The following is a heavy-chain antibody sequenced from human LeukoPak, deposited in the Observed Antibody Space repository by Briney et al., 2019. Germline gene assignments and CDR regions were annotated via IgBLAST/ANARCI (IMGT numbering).Heavy chain of an antibody. J-gene: IGHJ4*02. CDR3: ARDHNDFWSGSSSFDY. CDR2: ISWNGGGT. V-gene: IGHV3-20*04. D-gene: IGHD3-3*01. Sequence: GGSLRLSCAASGFTFDDYGMNWVRQAPGGGLEWVSVISWNGGGTGYADSVKGRFTISRDNAKNSLYLQMNSLRAEDTALYYCARDHNDFWSGSSSFDYWGQGTLVTVSS. CDR1: GFTFDDYG.